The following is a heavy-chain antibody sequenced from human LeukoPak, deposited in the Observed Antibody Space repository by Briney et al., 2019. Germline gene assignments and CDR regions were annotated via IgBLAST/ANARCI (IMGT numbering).Heavy chain of an antibody. J-gene: IGHJ4*02. CDR1: GASISSSSYY. D-gene: IGHD3-10*01. Sequence: PSETLSLTCTVSGASISSSSYYWSWIRQPAGKGLEWIGRIYTSGSTNYNPSLKSRVTMSVDTSKNQFSLKLSSVTAADTAVYYCARSTRGWFGGGYYFDYWGQGTLVTVSS. V-gene: IGHV4-61*02. CDR2: IYTSGST. CDR3: ARSTRGWFGGGYYFDY.